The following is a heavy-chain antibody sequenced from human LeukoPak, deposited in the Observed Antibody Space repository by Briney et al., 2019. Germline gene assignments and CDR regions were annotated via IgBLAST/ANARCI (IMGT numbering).Heavy chain of an antibody. J-gene: IGHJ4*02. V-gene: IGHV1-69*13. D-gene: IGHD1-26*01. CDR1: GGTFSSYA. CDR2: IIPIFGTA. Sequence: SVKVSCKASGGTFSSYAISWVRQAHGQGLEWMGGIIPIFGTANYAQKFQGRVTITADESTSTAYMELSSLRSEDTAVYYCAAAWQWELPGCFLWGQGTLVTVSS. CDR3: AAAWQWELPGCFL.